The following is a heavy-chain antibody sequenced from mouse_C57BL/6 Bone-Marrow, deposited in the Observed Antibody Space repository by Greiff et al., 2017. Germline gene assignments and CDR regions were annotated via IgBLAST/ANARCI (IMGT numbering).Heavy chain of an antibody. J-gene: IGHJ3*01. CDR2: IYPRDGST. CDR3: AKGYYYGSSYGWFAY. V-gene: IGHV1-78*01. D-gene: IGHD1-1*01. Sequence: VQLQQSDAELVKPGASVKISCKVSGYTFTDHTIHWMKQRPEQGLEWIGYIYPRDGSTKYNEKFKGKATLTADKSSSTAYMQLNSLTSEDSAVYFCAKGYYYGSSYGWFAYWGQGTLVTVSA. CDR1: GYTFTDHT.